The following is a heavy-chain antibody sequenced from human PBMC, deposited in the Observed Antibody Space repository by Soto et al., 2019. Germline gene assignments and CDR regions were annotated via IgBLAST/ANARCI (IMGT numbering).Heavy chain of an antibody. CDR3: ARGGYSSTWSNLLDRSGLDV. CDR2: IVPLFRTT. D-gene: IGHD6-13*01. J-gene: IGHJ6*02. V-gene: IGHV1-69*06. Sequence: QVQLVQSGAEAKKPGSSVKVSCKTSGGTFSSYAINWVRQAPGQGLEWMGGIVPLFRTTNYAQKFQGRVTITADTFTYTVYMELSELRSGDTAVYYCARGGYSSTWSNLLDRSGLDVWGQGTTVTVSS. CDR1: GGTFSSYA.